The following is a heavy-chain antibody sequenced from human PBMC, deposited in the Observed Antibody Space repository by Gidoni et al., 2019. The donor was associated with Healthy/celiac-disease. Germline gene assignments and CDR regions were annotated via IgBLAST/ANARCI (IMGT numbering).Heavy chain of an antibody. Sequence: EVQLLESGGGLAQPGGSLRLSCAASGFTFSSYAMSWVRQAPGKGLEWVSAISGSGGSTYYADSVKGRFTISRDNSKNTLYLQMNSLRAEDTAVYYCAKGSQYYYDSSGYYYYFDYWGQGTLVTVSS. D-gene: IGHD3-22*01. CDR1: GFTFSSYA. V-gene: IGHV3-23*01. CDR3: AKGSQYYYDSSGYYYYFDY. J-gene: IGHJ4*02. CDR2: ISGSGGST.